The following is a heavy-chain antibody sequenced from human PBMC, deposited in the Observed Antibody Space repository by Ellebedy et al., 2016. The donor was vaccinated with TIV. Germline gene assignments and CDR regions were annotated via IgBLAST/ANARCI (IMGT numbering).Heavy chain of an antibody. CDR3: ARDRWEPWGVDY. Sequence: GESLKISXAASGFTFSSYWMSWVRQAPGKGLEWVANIKQDGSEKYYVDSVKGRFTISRDSAKNSLYLQMNSLRAEDTAVYYCARDRWEPWGVDYWGQGTLVTVSS. D-gene: IGHD1-26*01. CDR1: GFTFSSYW. CDR2: IKQDGSEK. V-gene: IGHV3-7*03. J-gene: IGHJ4*02.